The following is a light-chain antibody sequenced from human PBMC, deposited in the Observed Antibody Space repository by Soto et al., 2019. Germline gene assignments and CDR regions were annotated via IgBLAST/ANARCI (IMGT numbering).Light chain of an antibody. CDR1: SSNIGNNY. CDR2: DNN. Sequence: QSVLAQPPSVSAAPGQKVTISCSGSSSNIGNNYVSWYQQLPGTAPKLLIYDNNKRPSGIPDRFSGSKSGTSATPGITGLQTGDEADYYCGTWDSSLSDYVFGNGTKVTV. V-gene: IGLV1-51*01. J-gene: IGLJ1*01. CDR3: GTWDSSLSDYV.